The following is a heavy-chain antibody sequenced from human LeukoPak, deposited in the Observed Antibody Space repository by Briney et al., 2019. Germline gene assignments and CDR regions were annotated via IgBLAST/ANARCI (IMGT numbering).Heavy chain of an antibody. CDR1: GFTFSSYG. CDR3: ARDKGLLPDY. J-gene: IGHJ4*02. D-gene: IGHD2/OR15-2a*01. Sequence: PGGSLRLSCAASGFTFSSYGMHWVRQAPGKGLEWVAVIWYDGSNKYYADSVKGRFTISRDNSKNTLSLKIAGLRAEETAVYTCARDKGLLPDYWGQGTLVTVSS. CDR2: IWYDGSNK. V-gene: IGHV3-33*01.